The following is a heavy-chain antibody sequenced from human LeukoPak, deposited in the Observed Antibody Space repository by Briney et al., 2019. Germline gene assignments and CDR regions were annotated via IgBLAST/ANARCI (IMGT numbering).Heavy chain of an antibody. Sequence: KPSETLSLTCAVYGGSFSGYYWSWIRQPPGKGLEWIGEINHSGSTNYNPSLKSRVTRSVDTSKNQFSLKLSSVTAADTAVYYCARGSGFDYWAAFDIWGQGTVVTVSS. V-gene: IGHV4-34*01. CDR2: INHSGST. D-gene: IGHD5-12*01. J-gene: IGHJ3*02. CDR1: GGSFSGYY. CDR3: ARGSGFDYWAAFDI.